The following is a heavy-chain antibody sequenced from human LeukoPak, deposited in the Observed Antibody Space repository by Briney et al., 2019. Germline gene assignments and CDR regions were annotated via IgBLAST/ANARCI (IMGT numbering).Heavy chain of an antibody. CDR3: ARERVDHSSSEWYFDY. Sequence: GGFLRLSCAASGFTFSNYGMHWVRQAPGKGLEWVAVIRYDGNNKFYEDSVKGRFTISRDNSKNTLYLQMNSLRAEDTALYYCARERVDHSSSEWYFDYWGQGILVTVSS. D-gene: IGHD6-13*01. V-gene: IGHV3-33*01. CDR2: IRYDGNNK. J-gene: IGHJ4*02. CDR1: GFTFSNYG.